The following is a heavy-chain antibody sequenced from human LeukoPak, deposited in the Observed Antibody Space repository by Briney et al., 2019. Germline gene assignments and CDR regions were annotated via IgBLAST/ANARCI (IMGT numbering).Heavy chain of an antibody. Sequence: SETLSLTCTVSGGSISSYYWSWIRQPPGKGLEWTGYIYYSGSTKYNPSLKSRVTISVDTSKNHFSLKLSSVTAADTAVYYCARASWGYCSSASCYYLDYWGQGTLVTVSS. J-gene: IGHJ4*02. CDR1: GGSISSYY. V-gene: IGHV4-59*01. D-gene: IGHD2-2*01. CDR3: ARASWGYCSSASCYYLDY. CDR2: IYYSGST.